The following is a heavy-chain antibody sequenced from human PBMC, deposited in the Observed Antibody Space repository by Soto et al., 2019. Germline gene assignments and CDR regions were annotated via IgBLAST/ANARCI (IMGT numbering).Heavy chain of an antibody. CDR1: GGSISSSSYY. J-gene: IGHJ5*02. D-gene: IGHD5-18*01. Sequence: QLQLQESGPGLVKPSETLSLTCTVSGGSISSSSYYWGWIRQPPGKGLEWIGRIYYSGSTYYNPSLKCRVSISVDTSRNQFSLKLSSVTAADTAVYYCARLGGYSSIMYCFYPWCQGTLVTVSS. CDR2: IYYSGST. V-gene: IGHV4-39*01. CDR3: ARLGGYSSIMYCFYP.